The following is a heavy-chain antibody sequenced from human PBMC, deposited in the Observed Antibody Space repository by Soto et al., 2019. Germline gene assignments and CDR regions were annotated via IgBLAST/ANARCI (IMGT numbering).Heavy chain of an antibody. CDR3: ASARPGSFDY. CDR1: GGSISSSNYY. CDR2: IYYSGIT. D-gene: IGHD3-10*01. Sequence: QLQLQESGPGLVKPSETLSLTCAVSGGSISSSNYYWGWIRQPPGKGLEWIGSIYYSGITYYNPSLKSLVPIAVDPSKNQFSLKLSSVTAADTAVYYCASARPGSFDYWGQGTLVPVSS. V-gene: IGHV4-39*01. J-gene: IGHJ4*02.